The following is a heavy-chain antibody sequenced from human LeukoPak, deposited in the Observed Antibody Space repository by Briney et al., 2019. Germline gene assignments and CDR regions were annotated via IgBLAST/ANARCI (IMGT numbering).Heavy chain of an antibody. CDR2: MNPNSGNT. D-gene: IGHD3-22*01. CDR3: ARDFAYYYDSSGTGTGDAFDI. J-gene: IGHJ3*02. Sequence: ASVKVSCKASGYTFTSYDINWVRQATGQGLEWMGWMNPNSGNTNYAQKLQGRVTMTTDTSTSTAYMELRSLRSDDTAVYYCARDFAYYYDSSGTGTGDAFDIWGQGTMVTVSS. CDR1: GYTFTSYD. V-gene: IGHV1-18*01.